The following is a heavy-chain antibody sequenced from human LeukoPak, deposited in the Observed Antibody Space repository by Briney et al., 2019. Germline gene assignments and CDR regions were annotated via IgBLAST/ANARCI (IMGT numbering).Heavy chain of an antibody. CDR1: GGTLSSYA. D-gene: IGHD2-2*01. CDR2: ISGSGGST. J-gene: IGHJ3*02. Sequence: SCKASGGTLSSYAMSWVRQAPGKGLEWVSAISGSGGSTYYADSVKGRFTISRDNSKNTLYLQMNSLRAEDTAVYYCAIPIVVVPAAKNGHAFDIWGQGTMVTVSS. V-gene: IGHV3-23*01. CDR3: AIPIVVVPAAKNGHAFDI.